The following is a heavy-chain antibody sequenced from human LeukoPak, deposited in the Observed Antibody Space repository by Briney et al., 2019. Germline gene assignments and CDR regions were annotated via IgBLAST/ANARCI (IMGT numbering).Heavy chain of an antibody. D-gene: IGHD5-12*01. J-gene: IGHJ3*02. Sequence: GGSLRLSCAASGFTFSSYWMSWVRQAPGKGLEWVANIKQGGSGKYYVKPVKGRSTISSDNAKKSLYLQMNSLRAEDTAVYYCASLATILAFDIWGQGTMVTVSS. V-gene: IGHV3-7*01. CDR2: IKQGGSGK. CDR3: ASLATILAFDI. CDR1: GFTFSSYW.